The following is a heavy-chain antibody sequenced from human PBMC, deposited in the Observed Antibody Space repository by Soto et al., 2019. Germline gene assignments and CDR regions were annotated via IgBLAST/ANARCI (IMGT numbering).Heavy chain of an antibody. CDR1: GYTFTNYG. CDR3: ASSASGRSDMAV. J-gene: IGHJ6*02. V-gene: IGHV1-18*01. CDR2: ISAYNGNT. Sequence: GASVKVSCKASGYTFTNYGISWVRQAPGQGLEWMGWISAYNGNTKYAQKLQGRVTMTTDTSTSTAYTALRSLRPDDTAVYYCASSASGRSDMAVWGQGPTVPVS. D-gene: IGHD3-10*01.